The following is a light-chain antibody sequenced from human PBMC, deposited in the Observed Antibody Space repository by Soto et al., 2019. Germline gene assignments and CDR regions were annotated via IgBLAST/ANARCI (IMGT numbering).Light chain of an antibody. J-gene: IGKJ5*01. CDR1: QSVSSN. Sequence: EILMTQSPPTLSLSPGERATLSCRASQSVSSNLAWYQQKPGQAPRLLIHGAYTRATGIPARFSGSGSGTEFTLTISSLQSEDFAVYYWQQYHNWPPQITFGQGTRLEIK. CDR3: QQYHNWPPQIT. V-gene: IGKV3-15*01. CDR2: GAY.